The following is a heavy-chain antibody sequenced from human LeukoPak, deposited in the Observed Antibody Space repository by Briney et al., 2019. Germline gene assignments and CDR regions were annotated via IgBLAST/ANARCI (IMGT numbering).Heavy chain of an antibody. J-gene: IGHJ4*02. V-gene: IGHV1-2*04. D-gene: IGHD5-24*01. CDR1: GYTFTGYY. CDR2: INPNSGGT. CDR3: AKDWAGSDKRYYFDY. Sequence: AASVKVSCKASGYTFTGYYMHWVRQAPGQGLEWMGWINPNSGGTNYAQKFQGWVTMTRDTSISTAYMELSRLRSDDTAVYYCAKDWAGSDKRYYFDYWGQGTLVTVSS.